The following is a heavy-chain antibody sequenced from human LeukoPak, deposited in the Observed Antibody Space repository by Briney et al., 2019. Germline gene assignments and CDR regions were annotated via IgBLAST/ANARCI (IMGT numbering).Heavy chain of an antibody. Sequence: SETLSLTRTVSGGSISSGGYYWSWIRQHPGKGLEWIGYIYYSGSTYYNPSLKSRVTISVDTSKNQFSLKLSSVTAADTAVYYCAREGGGITGTTSWGQGTLVTVSS. V-gene: IGHV4-31*03. CDR1: GGSISSGGYY. CDR2: IYYSGST. J-gene: IGHJ4*02. D-gene: IGHD1-20*01. CDR3: AREGGGITGTTS.